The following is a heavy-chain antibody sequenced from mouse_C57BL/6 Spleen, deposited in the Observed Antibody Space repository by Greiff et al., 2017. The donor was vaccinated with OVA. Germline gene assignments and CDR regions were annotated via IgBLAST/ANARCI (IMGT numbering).Heavy chain of an antibody. J-gene: IGHJ4*01. CDR2: ISSGSSTI. CDR1: GFTFSDYG. V-gene: IGHV5-17*01. CDR3: ARIVAKSYYAMDY. D-gene: IGHD1-1*01. Sequence: EVKLVESGGGLVKPGGSLKLSCAASGFTFSDYGMHWVRQAPEKGLEWVAYISSGSSTIYYADTVKGRFTISRDNAKNTLFLQMTSLRSEDTAMYYCARIVAKSYYAMDYWGQGTSVTVSS.